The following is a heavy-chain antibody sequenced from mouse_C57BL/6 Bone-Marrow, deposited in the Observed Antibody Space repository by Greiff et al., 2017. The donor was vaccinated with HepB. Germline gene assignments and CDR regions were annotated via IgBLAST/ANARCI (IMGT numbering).Heavy chain of an antibody. CDR2: IYPRSGNT. D-gene: IGHD1-1*01. CDR1: GYTFTSYG. J-gene: IGHJ1*03. Sequence: QVQLKQSGAELARPGASVKLSCKASGYTFTSYGISWVKQRTGQGLEWIGEIYPRSGNTYYNEKFKGKATLTADKSSSTAYRELRSLTSEDSAVYFCARHYGSSFWYFDVWGTGTTVTVSS. V-gene: IGHV1-81*01. CDR3: ARHYGSSFWYFDV.